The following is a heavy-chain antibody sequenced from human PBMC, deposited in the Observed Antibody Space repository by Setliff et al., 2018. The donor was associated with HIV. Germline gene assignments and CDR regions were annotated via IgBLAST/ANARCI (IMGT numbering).Heavy chain of an antibody. D-gene: IGHD1-26*01. Sequence: ASVKVSCKASGYTFTSFPMNWVRQAPGQGLEWMGWMNPNSGDTDYAQKFQGRVTMTRNTSIGAAYMELSSLRSEDTAVYYCARGSSVGWEVLRTDYWGQGTVVTVSS. CDR3: ARGSSVGWEVLRTDY. CDR1: GYTFTSFP. V-gene: IGHV1-8*02. CDR2: MNPNSGDT. J-gene: IGHJ4*02.